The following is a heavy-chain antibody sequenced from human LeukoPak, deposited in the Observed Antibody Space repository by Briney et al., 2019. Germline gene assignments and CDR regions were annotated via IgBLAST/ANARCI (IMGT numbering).Heavy chain of an antibody. CDR1: GGSISTYY. V-gene: IGHV4-39*01. Sequence: SETLSLTCTVSGGSISTYYWSWIRQSPGEGLEWIGTVYYGRTTYYNPSLDGRVTISLDTSANHFSLQLNSVTAADTAVYYCVRHDGRGGATMGAFDSWGQGSLVTVSS. CDR2: VYYGRTT. J-gene: IGHJ5*01. CDR3: VRHDGRGGATMGAFDS. D-gene: IGHD5-12*01.